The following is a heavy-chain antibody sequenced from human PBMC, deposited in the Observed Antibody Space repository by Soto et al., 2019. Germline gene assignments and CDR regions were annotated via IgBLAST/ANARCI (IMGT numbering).Heavy chain of an antibody. CDR1: GFTFSSYA. V-gene: IGHV3-23*01. Sequence: GGSLRLSCAASGFTFSSYAMSWVRQAPGKGLEWVSAISGSGGSTYYADSVKGRFTISRDNSKNTLYLQMNSLRAEDTAVYYCAERCGGDCYSFGAFDIWGQGTMVTVSS. CDR3: AERCGGDCYSFGAFDI. J-gene: IGHJ3*02. D-gene: IGHD2-21*02. CDR2: ISGSGGST.